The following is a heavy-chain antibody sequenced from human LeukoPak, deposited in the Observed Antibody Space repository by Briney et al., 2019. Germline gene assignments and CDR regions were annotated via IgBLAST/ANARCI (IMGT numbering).Heavy chain of an antibody. CDR2: ISSSGSTI. Sequence: EGSLRLSCAASGFTFSDYYMSWIRQAPGKGLEWVSYISSSGSTIYYADSVKGRFTISRDNAKNSLYLQMNSLRAEDTAVYYCARDLRIDSSGYIPPYYFDYWGQGTLVTVSS. CDR1: GFTFSDYY. J-gene: IGHJ4*02. D-gene: IGHD3-22*01. V-gene: IGHV3-11*01. CDR3: ARDLRIDSSGYIPPYYFDY.